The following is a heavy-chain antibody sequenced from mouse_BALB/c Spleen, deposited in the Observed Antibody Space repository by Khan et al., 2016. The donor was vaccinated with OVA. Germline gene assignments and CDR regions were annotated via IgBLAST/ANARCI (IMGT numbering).Heavy chain of an antibody. V-gene: IGHV1-77*01. Sequence: QVQLQQSGAELARPGASVKLSCKASGYTFADFYINWVKQRPGQGLEWIGEIYPGTGNTYYNENFKGKAALTTDKSSSTAYMHLSSLTSEDSAVYFCARWGGNYKYYYALDYWGQGTSVTVSS. J-gene: IGHJ4*01. D-gene: IGHD2-1*01. CDR2: IYPGTGNT. CDR1: GYTFADFY. CDR3: ARWGGNYKYYYALDY.